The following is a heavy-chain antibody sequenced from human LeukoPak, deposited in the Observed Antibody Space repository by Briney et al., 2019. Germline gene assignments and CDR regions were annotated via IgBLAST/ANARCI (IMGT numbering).Heavy chain of an antibody. Sequence: GGSLRLSCAASGFTFSSYGMHWVRQAPGKGLEWVAFIRYDGSNKYYADSVKGRFTISRDNSKNTLYLQMNSLRAEDTAVYYCAKDRSGSYSQGLDYWGQGTLVAVSS. CDR3: AKDRSGSYSQGLDY. J-gene: IGHJ4*02. V-gene: IGHV3-30*02. CDR1: GFTFSSYG. CDR2: IRYDGSNK. D-gene: IGHD1-26*01.